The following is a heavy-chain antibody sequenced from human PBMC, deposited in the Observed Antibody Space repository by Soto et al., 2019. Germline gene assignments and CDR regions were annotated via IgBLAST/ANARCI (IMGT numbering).Heavy chain of an antibody. J-gene: IGHJ4*02. V-gene: IGHV1-18*01. CDR3: ARENVLSYVDTAMVDYFDY. Sequence: ASVKVSCKASGYTFYTYSISWVRQAPGQGLEWMGWISGYNGDTHYAQKFQGRVTMTTDTSTSTAYMELRSLRSDDTAMYYCARENVLSYVDTAMVDYFDYWGQGTLVTVSS. CDR1: GYTFYTYS. CDR2: ISGYNGDT. D-gene: IGHD5-18*01.